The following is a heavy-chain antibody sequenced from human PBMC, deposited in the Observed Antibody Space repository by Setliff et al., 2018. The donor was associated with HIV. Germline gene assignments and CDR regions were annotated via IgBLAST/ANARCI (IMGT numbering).Heavy chain of an antibody. D-gene: IGHD6-13*01. V-gene: IGHV1-8*01. CDR2: MNPNSGVS. J-gene: IGHJ4*02. CDR3: ARRGRHAAPGITYYLDY. Sequence: ASVKVSCKASATFTNVDIHWLRRATGQGLEWMGWMNPNSGVSGYGQKFQGRVTMTRDTSISTAYMELRSLRSDDTAVYYCARRGRHAAPGITYYLDYWGQGTLVTVSS. CDR1: ATFTNVD.